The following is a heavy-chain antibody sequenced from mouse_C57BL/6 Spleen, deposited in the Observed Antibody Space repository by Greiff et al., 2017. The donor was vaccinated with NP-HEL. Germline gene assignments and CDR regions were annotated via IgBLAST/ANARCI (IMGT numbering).Heavy chain of an antibody. J-gene: IGHJ2*01. V-gene: IGHV1-26*01. Sequence: EVQLQQSGPELVKPGASVKISCKASGYTFTDYYMNWVKQSHGKSLEWIGDINPNNGGTSYNQKFKGKATLTVDKSSSTAYMELRSLTSEDSAVYYCARPFYYYGSSYYFDYWGQGTTLTVSS. CDR1: GYTFTDYY. CDR2: INPNNGGT. CDR3: ARPFYYYGSSYYFDY. D-gene: IGHD1-1*01.